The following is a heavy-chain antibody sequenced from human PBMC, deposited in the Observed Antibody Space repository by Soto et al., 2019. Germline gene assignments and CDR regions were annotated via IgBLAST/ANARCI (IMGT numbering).Heavy chain of an antibody. V-gene: IGHV1-18*04. CDR2: ISAYNGNT. CDR1: GYTFTSYG. J-gene: IGHJ6*02. CDR3: ARDHMVATIAYYYYGMDV. Sequence: QVQLVQSGAEVKKPGASVKVSCKASGYTFTSYGISWVRQAPGQGLEWMGWISAYNGNTNYAQKLQGRVTMTTDTSTSTGYMELRSLRSDDTAVYYCARDHMVATIAYYYYGMDVWGQGTTVTVSS. D-gene: IGHD5-12*01.